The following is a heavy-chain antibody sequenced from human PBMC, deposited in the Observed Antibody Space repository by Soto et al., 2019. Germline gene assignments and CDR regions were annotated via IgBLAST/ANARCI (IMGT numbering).Heavy chain of an antibody. CDR2: ISFSSTNI. Sequence: PGGSLRLSCTASGFTFSSYGMNWVRQAPGKGLEWVSYISFSSTNIHQADSVKGRFTISRDNSKNSLYLQMNSLRADDTAVYYCAKQVGRGDEPDYYYYYGMDVWGQGTTVTVSS. CDR1: GFTFSSYG. D-gene: IGHD4-17*01. V-gene: IGHV3-48*01. CDR3: AKQVGRGDEPDYYYYYGMDV. J-gene: IGHJ6*02.